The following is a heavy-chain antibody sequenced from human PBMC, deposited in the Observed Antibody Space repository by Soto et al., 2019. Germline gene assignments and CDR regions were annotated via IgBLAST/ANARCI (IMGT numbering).Heavy chain of an antibody. CDR2: IYYSGST. J-gene: IGHJ6*02. D-gene: IGHD2-2*01. CDR3: GRSLLGYCSSTSGPPGRDV. Sequence: SETLSLTCTLSGCSVSSGSNSWSWIRQRPVKGLEWIESIYYSGSTNYNPSLKSRATISVDTSKTQVSLKPRSVTGADTAEYYCGRSLLGYCSSTSGPPGRDVWGQGTTVTGSS. V-gene: IGHV4-61*01. CDR1: GCSVSSGSNS.